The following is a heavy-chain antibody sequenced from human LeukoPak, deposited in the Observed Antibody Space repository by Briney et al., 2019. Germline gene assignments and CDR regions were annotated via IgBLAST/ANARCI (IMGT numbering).Heavy chain of an antibody. V-gene: IGHV1-2*02. Sequence: ASVKVSCKASGYTFTGYYIHWVRQAPGQGLEWMGWINPNSGGTNYAQKFQGRVTMTRDTSISTAYMELSRLRSDDTAVYYCARSARKQQLGSGWFDPWGQGTLVTVSS. D-gene: IGHD6-13*01. CDR3: ARSARKQQLGSGWFDP. CDR1: GYTFTGYY. CDR2: INPNSGGT. J-gene: IGHJ5*02.